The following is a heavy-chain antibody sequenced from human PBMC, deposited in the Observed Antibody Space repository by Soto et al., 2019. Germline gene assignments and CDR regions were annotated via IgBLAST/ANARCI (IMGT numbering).Heavy chain of an antibody. CDR1: AFTFSDYY. CDR3: ARYCSGGDCYADAFDI. J-gene: IGHJ3*02. CDR2: ISGSGRTI. D-gene: IGHD2-15*01. V-gene: IGHV3-11*01. Sequence: QDQVVESGGGLVKPGGSLRLSCAASAFTFSDYYMSWIRQAPGKGLEWVSYISGSGRTIYYADSVKGRFTISRDNAKNSLYLQMNGLGAEDTAMYYCARYCSGGDCYADAFDIWGQGTMVTVSS.